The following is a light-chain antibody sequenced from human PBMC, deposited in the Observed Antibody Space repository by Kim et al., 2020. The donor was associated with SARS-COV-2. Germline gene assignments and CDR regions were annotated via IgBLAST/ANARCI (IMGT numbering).Light chain of an antibody. CDR3: QQSDDLPYT. V-gene: IGKV1-33*01. J-gene: IGKJ2*01. CDR2: DAS. Sequence: EIQMAQSPSSLSVSVGDRVTIACQATQNISISLNWYQQRPGKVPKLLIYDASTLQTGVPPRFSGSGSGTDFIFTITSLQPEDIATYDCQQSDDLPYTFGRGTKLEI. CDR1: QNISIS.